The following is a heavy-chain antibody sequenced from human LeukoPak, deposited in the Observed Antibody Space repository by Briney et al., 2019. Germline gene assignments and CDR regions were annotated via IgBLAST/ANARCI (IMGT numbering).Heavy chain of an antibody. CDR1: GFTFTRHI. Sequence: GGSLRLSCAASGFTFTRHIMSWVRQAPGKGLEWVSGTGGSGGDTYYADFAKGRFTVSRDNSKNTLYMQMNSLRAEDTAIYYCARMERFGTSSGFSGWGQGTLVTVSS. CDR2: TGGSGGDT. D-gene: IGHD6-6*01. J-gene: IGHJ4*02. CDR3: ARMERFGTSSGFSG. V-gene: IGHV3-23*01.